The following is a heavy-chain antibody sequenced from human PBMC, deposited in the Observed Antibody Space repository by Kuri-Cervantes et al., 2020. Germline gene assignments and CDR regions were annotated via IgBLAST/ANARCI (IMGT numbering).Heavy chain of an antibody. V-gene: IGHV2-70*11. D-gene: IGHD4-17*01. J-gene: IGHJ6*02. CDR2: IDWDDDK. CDR3: ARISTVTTPNYYYGMDV. CDR1: GFSLSTSGMC. Sequence: SGPTLVKPTQTLTLTCTFSGFSLSTSGMCVSWIRQPPGKALEWLARIDWDDDKYYSTSLKTRLTISKDTSKNQVLLTMTNMDPVDTATYYCARISTVTTPNYYYGMDVWGQGTTVTVSS.